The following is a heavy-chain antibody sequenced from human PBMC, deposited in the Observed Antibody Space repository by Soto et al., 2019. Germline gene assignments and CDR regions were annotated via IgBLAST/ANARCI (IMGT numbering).Heavy chain of an antibody. J-gene: IGHJ4*02. Sequence: PGGSLRLSCAASGFTFSSYAMHWVRQAPGKGLEWVAVISYDGSNKYYADSVKGRFTISRDNSKNTLYLQMNSLRAEDTAVYYCARGPPKVPYYFYYWGQGTLVTVSS. CDR2: ISYDGSNK. CDR3: ARGPPKVPYYFYY. V-gene: IGHV3-30-3*01. D-gene: IGHD1-1*01. CDR1: GFTFSSYA.